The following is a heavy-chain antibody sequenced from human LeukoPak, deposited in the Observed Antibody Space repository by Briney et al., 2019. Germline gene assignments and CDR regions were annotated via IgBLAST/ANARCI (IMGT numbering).Heavy chain of an antibody. D-gene: IGHD3-16*01. CDR2: IYAGDSST. CDR3: ATHSCYDS. Sequence: GESLKISCKGSGFPFNTYSFAWVRQMPGKGLEWMGVIYAGDSSTRYSPSFQGQVTISVDKSISTAYLQWNSLKASDSAIYYCATHSCYDSWGQGTLVTVSS. V-gene: IGHV5-51*01. J-gene: IGHJ4*02. CDR1: GFPFNTYS.